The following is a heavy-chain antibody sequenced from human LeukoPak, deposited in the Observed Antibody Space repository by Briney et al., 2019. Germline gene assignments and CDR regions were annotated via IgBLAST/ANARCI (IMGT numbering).Heavy chain of an antibody. V-gene: IGHV1-46*01. CDR3: ASDQEGFDY. Sequence: ASVKVSCKASGCTFTSNYIHWVRQAPGQGLEWMGMIYPRDGSTSYAQKFQGRVTVARDTSTSTVHMELSGLRSEDTAVYYCASDQEGFDYWGQGTLVTVSS. J-gene: IGHJ4*02. CDR1: GCTFTSNY. CDR2: IYPRDGST.